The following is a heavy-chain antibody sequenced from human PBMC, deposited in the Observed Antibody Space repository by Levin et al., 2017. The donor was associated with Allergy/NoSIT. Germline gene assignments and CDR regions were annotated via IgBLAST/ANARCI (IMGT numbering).Heavy chain of an antibody. J-gene: IGHJ3*02. CDR2: ISGSGGST. V-gene: IGHV3-23*01. Sequence: GESLKISCAASGFTFSSYAMSWVRQAPGKGLEWVSAISGSGGSTYYADSVKGRFTISRDNSKNTLYLQMNSLRAEDTAVYYCAKDVHGDYGAFDIWGQGTMVTVSS. D-gene: IGHD4-17*01. CDR1: GFTFSSYA. CDR3: AKDVHGDYGAFDI.